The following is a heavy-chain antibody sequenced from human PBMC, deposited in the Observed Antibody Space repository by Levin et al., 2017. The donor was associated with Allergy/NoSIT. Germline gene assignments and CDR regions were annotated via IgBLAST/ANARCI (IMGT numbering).Heavy chain of an antibody. V-gene: IGHV5-51*01. Sequence: NRGESLKISCKGSGYSFTSYWIGWVRQMPGKGLEWMGIIYPGDSDTRYSPSFQGQVTISADKSISTAYLQWSSLKASDTAMYYCARPPAGIAAMGAFDIWGQGTMVTVSS. CDR1: GYSFTSYW. D-gene: IGHD6-13*01. CDR3: ARPPAGIAAMGAFDI. CDR2: IYPGDSDT. J-gene: IGHJ3*02.